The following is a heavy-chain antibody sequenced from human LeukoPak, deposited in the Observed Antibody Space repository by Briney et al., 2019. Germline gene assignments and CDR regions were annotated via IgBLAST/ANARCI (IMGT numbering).Heavy chain of an antibody. J-gene: IGHJ6*03. Sequence: GGSLRLSGAASGFTFSNYAMKWVRQAPGKGLEWFSAISGSGGSTNYADSVKGRFTISRDNSKNTLYLQMNSLRAEDTAVYYCAKTAGDRNYYYYYIDVWGKGTTVTVSS. D-gene: IGHD7-27*01. CDR2: ISGSGGST. CDR1: GFTFSNYA. V-gene: IGHV3-23*01. CDR3: AKTAGDRNYYYYYIDV.